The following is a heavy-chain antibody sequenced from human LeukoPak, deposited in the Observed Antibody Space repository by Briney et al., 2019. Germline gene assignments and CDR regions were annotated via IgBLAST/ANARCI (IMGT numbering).Heavy chain of an antibody. J-gene: IGHJ4*02. CDR1: GYTFTGYY. CDR2: INPNSGGT. CDR3: ARDRGIVATITYDYNDY. Sequence: ASVKVSCKASGYTFTGYYMHWVRQAPGQGLEWMGWINPNSGGTNCAQKFQGRVTMTRDTSISTAYMELSRLRSDDTAVYYCARDRGIVATITYDYNDYWGQGTLVTVSS. V-gene: IGHV1-2*02. D-gene: IGHD5-12*01.